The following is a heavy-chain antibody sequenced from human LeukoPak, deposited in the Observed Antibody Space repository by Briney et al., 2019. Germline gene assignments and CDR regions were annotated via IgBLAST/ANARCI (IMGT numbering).Heavy chain of an antibody. J-gene: IGHJ4*02. CDR3: ARDRPSGSYRTTIFDY. CDR1: GGSFSGYY. V-gene: IGHV4-34*01. CDR2: INHSGST. Sequence: SETLSLTCAVYGGSFSGYYWSWIRQPPGKGLEWIGEINHSGSTNYNPSLKSRVTISVDTSKNQFSLKLSSVTAADTAVYYCARDRPSGSYRTTIFDYWGQGTLVTVSS. D-gene: IGHD1-26*01.